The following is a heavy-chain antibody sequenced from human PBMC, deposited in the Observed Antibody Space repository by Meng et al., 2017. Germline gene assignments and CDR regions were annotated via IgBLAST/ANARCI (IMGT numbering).Heavy chain of an antibody. J-gene: IGHJ4*02. CDR2: ISYDGSNK. V-gene: IGHV3-30*01. CDR3: AHFDY. Sequence: QVQLVESGGGVVQPGRSLRLSCAASGFTFSSYPMHWVRQAPGKGLEWVAVISYDGSNKYYADSVKGRFTISRDNSKNTLYLQMNSLRAEDTAVYYCAHFDYWGQGTLVTVSS. CDR1: GFTFSSYP.